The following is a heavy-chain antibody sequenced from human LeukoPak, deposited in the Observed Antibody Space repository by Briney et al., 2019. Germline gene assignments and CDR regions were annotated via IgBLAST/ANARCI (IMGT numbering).Heavy chain of an antibody. CDR1: GGSISSYY. D-gene: IGHD3-10*01. Sequence: SETLSLTCTVSGGSISSYYWSWIRQPPGKGLEWLGYIYYSWSTNYNPSLKSRVTISVDTSKNQFSLKLSSVTAADTAVYYCARVGTYGSGSYLSWLDYWGQGTLVTVSS. J-gene: IGHJ4*02. CDR3: ARVGTYGSGSYLSWLDY. CDR2: IYYSWST. V-gene: IGHV4-59*01.